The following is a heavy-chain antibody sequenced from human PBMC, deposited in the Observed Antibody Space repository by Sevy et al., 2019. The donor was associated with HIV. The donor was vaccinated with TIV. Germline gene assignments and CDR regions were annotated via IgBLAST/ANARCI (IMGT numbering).Heavy chain of an antibody. CDR2: IYYSGST. CDR3: ANEGYDILPGSRGVDV. J-gene: IGHJ6*02. D-gene: IGHD3-9*01. Sequence: SETLSLTCTVSGGSISSYYWSWIRQPPGKRLEWIGYIYYSGSTNYNPSLKSRVTISVDTSKNKFTLKLMSMTAADTAVYYCANEGYDILPGSRGVDVWGQGTTVTVSS. V-gene: IGHV4-59*01. CDR1: GGSISSYY.